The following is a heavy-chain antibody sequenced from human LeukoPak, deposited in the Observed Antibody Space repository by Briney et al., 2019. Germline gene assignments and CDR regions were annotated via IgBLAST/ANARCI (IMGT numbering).Heavy chain of an antibody. Sequence: PSETLSLTCTVSGDSVSSYYWSWIRQPAGNRLEWIGRTSTSGSARYNPSLKSRVTLPIDTSKNQISLNVKSVTAADTAVYYCTGESYRTSFLFDLWGQGTLVTVSS. D-gene: IGHD5-12*01. V-gene: IGHV4-4*07. CDR1: GDSVSSYY. J-gene: IGHJ4*02. CDR2: TSTSGSA. CDR3: TGESYRTSFLFDL.